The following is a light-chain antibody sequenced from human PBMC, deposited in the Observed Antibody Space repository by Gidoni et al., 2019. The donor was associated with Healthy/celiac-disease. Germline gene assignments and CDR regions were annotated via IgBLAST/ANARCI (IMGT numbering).Light chain of an antibody. V-gene: IGLV1-47*01. CDR3: AAWDDSLSGYYV. CDR1: SSNIGSNY. CDR2: RNN. Sequence: QSVLTQPPSASGTPGQSVTISCSGSSSNIGSNYVYWYQQLPGTAPKLLIYRNNQRPSGVPDRFSGSKSSTSASLAISGLRSEDEADYYCAAWDDSLSGYYVFGTGTKVTVL. J-gene: IGLJ1*01.